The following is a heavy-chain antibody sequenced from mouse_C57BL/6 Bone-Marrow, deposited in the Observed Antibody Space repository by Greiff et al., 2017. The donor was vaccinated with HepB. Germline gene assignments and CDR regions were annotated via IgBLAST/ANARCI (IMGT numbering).Heavy chain of an antibody. V-gene: IGHV1-50*01. CDR2: IDPSDSYT. J-gene: IGHJ2*01. D-gene: IGHD1-1*01. Sequence: VKLQESGAELVKPGASVKLSCKASGYTFTSYWMQWVKQRPGQGLEWIGEIDPSDSYTNYNQKFKGKATLTVDTSSSTAYMQLSSLTSEDSAVYYCARKLITTVVATDYWGQGTTLTVSS. CDR3: ARKLITTVVATDY. CDR1: GYTFTSYW.